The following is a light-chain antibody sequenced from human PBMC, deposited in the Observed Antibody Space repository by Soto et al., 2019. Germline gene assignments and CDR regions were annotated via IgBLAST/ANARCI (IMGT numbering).Light chain of an antibody. CDR3: AAWDYSLSGLYV. CDR2: RNN. CDR1: SANIGSNY. Sequence: QSVLTQPPSASGTPGQRVTISCSGSSANIGSNYVYWYQQLPGPAPKLLIYRNNQRPSGVPDRFSGSKSGTSASLAISGLRSEDEADYYCAAWDYSLSGLYVFGTGTQLTVL. J-gene: IGLJ1*01. V-gene: IGLV1-47*01.